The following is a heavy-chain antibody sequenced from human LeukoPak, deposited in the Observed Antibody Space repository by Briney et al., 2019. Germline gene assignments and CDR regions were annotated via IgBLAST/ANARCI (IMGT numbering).Heavy chain of an antibody. J-gene: IGHJ4*02. CDR2: IKPNSGGT. CDR3: ARSPD. V-gene: IGHV1-2*02. CDR1: GYNFIDNY. Sequence: GASVKVSCKASGYNFIDNYIHWVRQAPGQGLEWMGLIKPNSGGTNYAQKFQGRVTMTSDTSISTAFMELNSLRSDDPAVYYFARSPDWGQGPLLTVSP.